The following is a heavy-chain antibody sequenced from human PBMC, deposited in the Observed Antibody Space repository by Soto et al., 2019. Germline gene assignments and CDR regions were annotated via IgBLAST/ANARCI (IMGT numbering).Heavy chain of an antibody. Sequence: QVQLVQSGAEVKKPGSSVKVSCKASGGTFSSYAINWVRQAPGQGLEWLGGIIPIFVTANYAPRFQGRLTMTAVESTSTAYTERSSLRSEDTAVYYSGKVGRFNSWYPVIYWRQGTLVTVSS. CDR2: IIPIFVTA. J-gene: IGHJ4*01. CDR1: GGTFSSYA. CDR3: GKVGRFNSWYPVIY. D-gene: IGHD6-13*01. V-gene: IGHV1-69*01.